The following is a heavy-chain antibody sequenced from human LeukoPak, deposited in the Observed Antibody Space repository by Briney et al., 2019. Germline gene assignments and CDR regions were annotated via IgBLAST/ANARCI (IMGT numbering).Heavy chain of an antibody. CDR2: NYYSGST. Sequence: SETLSLTCTVPGGSISSYYWSWIRQPPGKGLEWIGYNYYSGSTNYNPSLKSRVTISVDTSKNQFSLKLSSVTAADTAVYYCARVVAARTYYMDVWGKGTTVTVSS. CDR1: GGSISSYY. V-gene: IGHV4-59*01. CDR3: ARVVAARTYYMDV. D-gene: IGHD6-6*01. J-gene: IGHJ6*03.